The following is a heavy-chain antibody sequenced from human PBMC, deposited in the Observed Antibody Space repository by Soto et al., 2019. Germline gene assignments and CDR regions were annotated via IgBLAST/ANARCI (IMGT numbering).Heavy chain of an antibody. D-gene: IGHD3-3*01. CDR3: AHLFTADDSEYFDF. J-gene: IGHJ4*02. Sequence: QITLRESGPTVVKPTQTLTLTCTFSGFSLNTPGGGVGWIRQPPGKALEWVALIYWDDDKRYNPSLKRRLVITKDSSKNQVVLTMTNVDPGDTATYHCAHLFTADDSEYFDFWGQGTLVPVSP. CDR1: GFSLNTPGGG. V-gene: IGHV2-5*02. CDR2: IYWDDDK.